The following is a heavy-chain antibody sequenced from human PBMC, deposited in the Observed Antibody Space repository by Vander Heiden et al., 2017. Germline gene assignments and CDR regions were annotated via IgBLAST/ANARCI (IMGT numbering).Heavy chain of an antibody. Sequence: EVQLEESGGGLVKPVGPLRLSYAASGFTYSSYSMNWVRQAPGKGLEWVSSISSSSSYIYYADSVKGRFTISRDNAKNSLYLQMNSLRAEDTAVYYCARDLRELWLPPYGMDVWGQGTTVTVSS. D-gene: IGHD6-19*01. CDR2: ISSSSSYI. CDR3: ARDLRELWLPPYGMDV. V-gene: IGHV3-21*01. J-gene: IGHJ6*02. CDR1: GFTYSSYS.